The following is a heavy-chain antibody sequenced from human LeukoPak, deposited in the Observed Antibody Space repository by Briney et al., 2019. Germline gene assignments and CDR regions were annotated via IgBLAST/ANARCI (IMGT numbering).Heavy chain of an antibody. CDR1: GFTFSSYS. CDR2: ISSSSSYV. D-gene: IGHD3-22*01. Sequence: GGSLRLSCAASGFTFSSYSMNWVRQAPGKGLEWVSSISSSSSYVYYADSVKGRFTISRDNAKNSLYLQMNSLRAEDTAVYYCARDSYYDSSGVAFDIWGQGTMVTVSS. CDR3: ARDSYYDSSGVAFDI. V-gene: IGHV3-21*01. J-gene: IGHJ3*02.